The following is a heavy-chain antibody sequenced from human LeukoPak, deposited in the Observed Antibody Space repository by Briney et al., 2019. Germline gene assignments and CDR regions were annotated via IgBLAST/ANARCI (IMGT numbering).Heavy chain of an antibody. J-gene: IGHJ4*02. V-gene: IGHV4-4*07. CDR3: ASMASRRSYYYDSSGG. CDR1: GGSISSYY. Sequence: SETLSLTCTVSGGSISSYYWSWIRQPAGKGLEWIGRIYTSGSTNYNPSLKSRVTMSVDTSKNQFSLKLSSVTAADTAVYYYASMASRRSYYYDSSGGWGQGTLVTVSS. D-gene: IGHD3-22*01. CDR2: IYTSGST.